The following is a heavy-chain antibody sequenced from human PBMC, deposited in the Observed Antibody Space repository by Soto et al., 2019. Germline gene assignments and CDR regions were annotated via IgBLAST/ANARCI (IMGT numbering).Heavy chain of an antibody. CDR3: ARVGDYDILTGYSYFDY. CDR2: ISSSSSYI. V-gene: IGHV3-21*01. CDR1: GFTFSSYS. D-gene: IGHD3-9*01. Sequence: PGGSLRLSCAASGFTFSSYSMNWVRQAPGKGLERVSSISSSSSYIYYADSVKGRFTISRDNAKNSLYLQMNSLRAEDTAVYYCARVGDYDILTGYSYFDYWGQGTLVTVS. J-gene: IGHJ4*02.